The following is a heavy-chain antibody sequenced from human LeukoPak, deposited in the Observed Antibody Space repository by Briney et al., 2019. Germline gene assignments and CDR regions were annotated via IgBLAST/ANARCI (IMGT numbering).Heavy chain of an antibody. CDR1: GFTFDDYA. CDR3: AKDREWQLRGGSDY. J-gene: IGHJ4*02. D-gene: IGHD1-26*01. CDR2: ISWNSGSI. V-gene: IGHV3-9*01. Sequence: GRSLRLSCAASGFTFDDYAMHWVRQAPGKGLEWVSGISWNSGSIGYADSVKGRFTISRDNAKNSLYLQMNSLRAEDTALYYCAKDREWQLRGGSDYWGQGTLVTVSS.